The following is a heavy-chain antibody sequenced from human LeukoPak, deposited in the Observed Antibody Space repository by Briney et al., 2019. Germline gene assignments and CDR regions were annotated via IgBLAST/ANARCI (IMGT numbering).Heavy chain of an antibody. Sequence: ASVKVSCKASGYTFTGYYMHWVRQAPGQGLEWMGRINPSGGSTSYAQKFQGRVTMTRDTSTSTVYMELSSLRSEGTAVYYCARGRSIVVVPAAIYPPFGYWGQGTLVTVSS. D-gene: IGHD2-2*01. CDR3: ARGRSIVVVPAAIYPPFGY. CDR2: INPSGGST. J-gene: IGHJ4*02. CDR1: GYTFTGYY. V-gene: IGHV1-46*01.